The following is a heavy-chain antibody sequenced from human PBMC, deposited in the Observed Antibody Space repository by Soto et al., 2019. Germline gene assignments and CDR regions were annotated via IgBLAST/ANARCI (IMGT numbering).Heavy chain of an antibody. CDR1: GFTFSSYA. J-gene: IGHJ4*02. D-gene: IGHD6-13*01. CDR3: ARETIAAHYYFDD. CDR2: ISYDGSNK. V-gene: IGHV3-30-3*01. Sequence: GGSLRLSCAASGFTFSSYAMHWVRQAPGKGLEWVAVISYDGSNKYYADSVKGRFTISRDNSKNTLYLQMNSLRAEDTAVYYSARETIAAHYYFDDWGQGTLVTVSS.